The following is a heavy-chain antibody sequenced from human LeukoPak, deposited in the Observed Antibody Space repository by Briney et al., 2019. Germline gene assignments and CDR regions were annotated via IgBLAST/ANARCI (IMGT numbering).Heavy chain of an antibody. Sequence: ASVKVSCKASGYTFTSYDINWVRQATGQGLEWMGWINPNSGGTNYAQKFQGRVTMTRDTSISTAYMELSRLRSDDTAVYYCARDFDSSGYWGQGTLVTVSS. CDR2: INPNSGGT. CDR1: GYTFTSYD. CDR3: ARDFDSSGY. D-gene: IGHD3-22*01. V-gene: IGHV1-2*02. J-gene: IGHJ4*02.